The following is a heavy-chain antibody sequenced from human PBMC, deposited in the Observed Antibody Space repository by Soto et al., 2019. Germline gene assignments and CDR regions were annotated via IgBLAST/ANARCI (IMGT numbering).Heavy chain of an antibody. Sequence: PGGSLRLSCAASGFTFSSYAMSWVRQAPGKGLEWVSAISGSGGSTYYADSVKGRFTISRDNSKNTLYLQMNSLRAEDTAVYYCARDVPPMPDWLPLPEYYYYGMDVWGQGTTVTVSS. V-gene: IGHV3-23*01. CDR1: GFTFSSYA. D-gene: IGHD3-9*01. CDR2: ISGSGGST. CDR3: ARDVPPMPDWLPLPEYYYYGMDV. J-gene: IGHJ6*02.